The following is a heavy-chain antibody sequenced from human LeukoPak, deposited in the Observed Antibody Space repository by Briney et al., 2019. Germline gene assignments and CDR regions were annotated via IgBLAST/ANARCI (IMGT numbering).Heavy chain of an antibody. V-gene: IGHV3-7*01. Sequence: GGSLRLSCAASGFTFSSYWMSWVRQAPGKGLEWVANIKQDGSEKYYVGSVKGRFTISRDNAKNSLYLQMNSLRAEDTAVYYCTTGTDLFDYWGQGTLVTVSS. CDR3: TTGTDLFDY. D-gene: IGHD1-1*01. CDR1: GFTFSSYW. J-gene: IGHJ4*02. CDR2: IKQDGSEK.